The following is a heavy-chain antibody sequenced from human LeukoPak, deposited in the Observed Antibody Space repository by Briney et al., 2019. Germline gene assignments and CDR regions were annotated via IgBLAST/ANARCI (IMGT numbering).Heavy chain of an antibody. D-gene: IGHD3-22*01. CDR1: GYIFTSYG. V-gene: IGHV1-18*01. CDR2: ISANNGHT. Sequence: ASVKVSCKASGYIFTSYGLSWVRQAPGQGLEWMGWISANNGHTHYAQKFQGRLTITRDMSPRTVDMELRSLRSDDTAVYYCARDIRHYRYYESDEYYFNFEYWGQGTLVTVSS. J-gene: IGHJ4*02. CDR3: ARDIRHYRYYESDEYYFNFEY.